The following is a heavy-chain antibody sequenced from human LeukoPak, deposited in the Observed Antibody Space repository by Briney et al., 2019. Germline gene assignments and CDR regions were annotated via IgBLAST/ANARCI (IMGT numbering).Heavy chain of an antibody. CDR3: AKSLRAAADAFDY. J-gene: IGHJ4*02. Sequence: GGSLRLSFAASGFTFSSYAMSWVRPAPGKGLEWVSGLSDSGFSTYYADSVKGRFTISRDNSKNTLYLQMNSLRAEDTAVFYCAKSLRAAADAFDYWGQGTLVTVSS. CDR2: LSDSGFST. D-gene: IGHD6-13*01. CDR1: GFTFSSYA. V-gene: IGHV3-23*01.